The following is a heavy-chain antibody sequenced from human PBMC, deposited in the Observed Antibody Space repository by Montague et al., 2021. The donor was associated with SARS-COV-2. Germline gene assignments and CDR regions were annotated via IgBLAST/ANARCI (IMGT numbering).Heavy chain of an antibody. CDR2: INHGGST. CDR1: GTSFSGYY. CDR3: ARLGDGVVPSPILGVGPYYSYYYMDV. J-gene: IGHJ6*03. V-gene: IGHV4-34*01. Sequence: SETLSLTCAVHGTSFSGYYWNWIRQPPGKGLEWIGEINHGGSTKYSPSLMSRLTISADTSKNQFSLKLTSVAAADTAVYYCARLGDGVVPSPILGVGPYYSYYYMDVWGKGTTVTVS. D-gene: IGHD3-10*01.